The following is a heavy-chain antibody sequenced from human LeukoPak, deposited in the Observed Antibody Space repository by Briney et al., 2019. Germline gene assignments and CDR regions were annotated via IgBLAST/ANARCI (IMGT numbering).Heavy chain of an antibody. Sequence: SETLSLTCAVYGGSFSGYYWSWIRQPPGKGLEWIGEINHSGSTNYNPSLKSRVTISVDTSRNQFSLKLTSVTAADTAVYYCTRSGLTGMRKYPRADYYYYGMDVWGQGTAVTVSS. CDR3: TRSGLTGMRKYPRADYYYYGMDV. D-gene: IGHD1-14*01. V-gene: IGHV4-34*01. CDR2: INHSGST. CDR1: GGSFSGYY. J-gene: IGHJ6*02.